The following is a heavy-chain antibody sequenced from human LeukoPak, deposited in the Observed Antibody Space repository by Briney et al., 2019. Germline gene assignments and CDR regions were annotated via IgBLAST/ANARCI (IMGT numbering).Heavy chain of an antibody. Sequence: SETLSLTCTVSGGSISSYYWSWIRQPPGKGLEWIGYIYYSGSTNYNPSLKSRVTISVDTSKNQFSLKLSSVTAADTAVYYCASQFGGVIAPFDYWGQGTMVTVSS. CDR1: GGSISSYY. D-gene: IGHD3-16*02. V-gene: IGHV4-59*08. CDR3: ASQFGGVIAPFDY. CDR2: IYYSGST. J-gene: IGHJ4*02.